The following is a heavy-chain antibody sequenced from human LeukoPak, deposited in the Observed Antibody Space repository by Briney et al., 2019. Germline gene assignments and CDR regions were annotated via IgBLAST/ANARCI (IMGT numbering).Heavy chain of an antibody. V-gene: IGHV3-21*01. Sequence: GGSLRLSCAASGFTFSTYEMNWVRQAPGRGLEWVSSISSSGTYIYYADSVKGRFTISRDNAKNSLSLQMNSLRAEDTAVYYCARDFRYSGSYHHWFDPWGQGTLVTVSS. CDR2: ISSSGTYI. CDR1: GFTFSTYE. CDR3: ARDFRYSGSYHHWFDP. D-gene: IGHD1-26*01. J-gene: IGHJ5*02.